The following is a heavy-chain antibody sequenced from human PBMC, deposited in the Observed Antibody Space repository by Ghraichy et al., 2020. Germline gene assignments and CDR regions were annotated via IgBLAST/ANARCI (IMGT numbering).Heavy chain of an antibody. Sequence: GGSLRLSCAASGFSVSDYWMHWVRQVPGKGLVWVSRMKNDATSTSYADSVKGRFTISRDTAKNTLYLQMNSLRDEDTAVYYCARALGYSYGSDFWGQGTVVTVSS. V-gene: IGHV3-74*01. J-gene: IGHJ4*02. CDR1: GFSVSDYW. D-gene: IGHD5-18*01. CDR2: MKNDATST. CDR3: ARALGYSYGSDF.